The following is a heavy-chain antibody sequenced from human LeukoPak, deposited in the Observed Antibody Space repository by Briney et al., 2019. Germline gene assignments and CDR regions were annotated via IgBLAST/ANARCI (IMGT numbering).Heavy chain of an antibody. CDR1: GFIFTGYW. V-gene: IGHV5-51*01. J-gene: IGHJ4*02. D-gene: IGHD2-8*01. CDR2: IYPADSET. Sequence: WESLKIYCKGSGFIFTGYWIVWVRPMPGKGLEWMGVIYPADSETTYSPSYQCQITISADRSSTTTHLPWSSLKASDSAIYYCARATCVNGICYTLYWGQGSLVTVSS. CDR3: ARATCVNGICYTLY.